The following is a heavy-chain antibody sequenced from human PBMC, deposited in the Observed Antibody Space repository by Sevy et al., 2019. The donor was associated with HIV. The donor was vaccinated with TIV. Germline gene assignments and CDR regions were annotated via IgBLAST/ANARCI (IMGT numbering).Heavy chain of an antibody. CDR1: GFIFSNHG. J-gene: IGHJ6*02. Sequence: GGSLRLSCAASGFIFSNHGMHWVRQAPGKGLEWVARIWYDGSDTYYGESVKGRVTISRDNSKNTVDLQMNSLRVEDTAVYYCARDVDSNYDGIDAWGQGTTVTVSS. D-gene: IGHD4-4*01. V-gene: IGHV3-33*01. CDR3: ARDVDSNYDGIDA. CDR2: IWYDGSDT.